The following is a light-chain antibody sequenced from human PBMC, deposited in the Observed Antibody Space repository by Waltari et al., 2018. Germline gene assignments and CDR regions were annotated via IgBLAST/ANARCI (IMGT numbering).Light chain of an antibody. V-gene: IGKV3-20*01. Sequence: EIVLTPSPATLSLSPGEIATLSCTPSQIVSSSYLCWYQQKPAQAPMLLIYAASNRATGIPERFSGSGSGTEFTLTISRLEPEDFAVYCCQQYGSSPYTVGQGTKLEIK. CDR1: QIVSSSY. CDR3: QQYGSSPYT. CDR2: AAS. J-gene: IGKJ2*01.